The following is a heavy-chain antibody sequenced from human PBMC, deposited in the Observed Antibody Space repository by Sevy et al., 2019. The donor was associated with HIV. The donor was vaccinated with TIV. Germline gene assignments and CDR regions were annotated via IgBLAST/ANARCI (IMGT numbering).Heavy chain of an antibody. V-gene: IGHV1-2*06. CDR2: INPKSGGT. J-gene: IGHJ4*02. Sequence: ASVKVSCKASGCTFTDNYVHWVRQAPGQGLEWMGRINPKSGGTKYALNFQGRFTMTRDTSMSTAYMEVTRLRFDDTALYYCAREAGSTYYGLIDFWGQGSLVTVSS. CDR1: GCTFTDNY. D-gene: IGHD1-26*01. CDR3: AREAGSTYYGLIDF.